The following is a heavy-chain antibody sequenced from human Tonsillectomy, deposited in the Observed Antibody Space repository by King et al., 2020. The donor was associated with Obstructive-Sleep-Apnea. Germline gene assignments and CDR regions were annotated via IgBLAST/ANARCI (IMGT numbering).Heavy chain of an antibody. D-gene: IGHD3-10*01. CDR2: IYYSGSS. V-gene: IGHV4-59*01. Sequence: VQLQESGPGLVKPSETLSLTCTVSGGSISTYYWSWLRQPPGKRLEWIGYIYYSGSSHYNPSLKRRVSISVDTSKNQFSLKLTSVTAADTAVYYCARSPYGSGIIDYFDPWGQGTLVTVSS. CDR3: ARSPYGSGIIDYFDP. CDR1: GGSISTYY. J-gene: IGHJ5*02.